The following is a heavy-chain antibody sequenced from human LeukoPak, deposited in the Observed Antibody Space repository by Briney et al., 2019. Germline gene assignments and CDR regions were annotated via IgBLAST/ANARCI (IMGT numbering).Heavy chain of an antibody. Sequence: SETPSLTCAVYGGSFSGYYWSWIRQPPGKGLEWIGEINHSGSTNYNPSLKSRVTISVDTSKNQFSLKLSSVTAADTAVYYCARSYYDSSGYSNWFDPWGQGTLVTVSS. CDR1: GGSFSGYY. CDR3: ARSYYDSSGYSNWFDP. CDR2: INHSGST. V-gene: IGHV4-34*01. D-gene: IGHD3-22*01. J-gene: IGHJ5*02.